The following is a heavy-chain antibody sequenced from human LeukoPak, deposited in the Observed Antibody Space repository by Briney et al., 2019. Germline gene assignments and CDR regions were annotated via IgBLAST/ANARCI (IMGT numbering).Heavy chain of an antibody. J-gene: IGHJ4*02. CDR1: GGSFSGYY. D-gene: IGHD2-21*02. CDR2: INHSGST. Sequence: SETLSLTCAVYGGSFSGYYWSWIRQPPGKGLEWIGEINHSGSTNYNPSLKSRVTISVDASKNQFSLKLSSVTAADTAVYYCARGGDVVVTAISFFDDWGQGTLVTVSS. V-gene: IGHV4-34*01. CDR3: ARGGDVVVTAISFFDD.